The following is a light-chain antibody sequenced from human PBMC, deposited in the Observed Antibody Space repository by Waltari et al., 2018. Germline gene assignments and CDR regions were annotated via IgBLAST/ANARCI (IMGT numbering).Light chain of an antibody. V-gene: IGLV2-23*01. CDR3: CSYAGSNSWV. CDR1: GSDVGCYSL. J-gene: IGLJ3*02. CDR2: EGS. Sequence: QSALTQPASVSGFPGQSITISCSGTGSDVGCYSLVSWYPKQPGKAPKLIIYEGSERPLGVCGRFSCAKSGDTASLTISGLQPEDEADYYCCSYAGSNSWVFGGGTKLTVL.